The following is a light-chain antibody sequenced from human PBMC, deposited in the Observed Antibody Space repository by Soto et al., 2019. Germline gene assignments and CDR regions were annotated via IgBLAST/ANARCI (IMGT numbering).Light chain of an antibody. Sequence: SALTQPASVSGSPGQSITISFPEISSDIGGYNYVSWYQQLPGKAPKLMIYDVSNRRSGVSNRFSGSKSGNTASLTISGLQAEDEADYYCYSYTRSSTVLFGGGTQLSVL. J-gene: IGLJ2*01. CDR3: YSYTRSSTVL. CDR2: DVS. V-gene: IGLV2-14*03. CDR1: SSDIGGYNY.